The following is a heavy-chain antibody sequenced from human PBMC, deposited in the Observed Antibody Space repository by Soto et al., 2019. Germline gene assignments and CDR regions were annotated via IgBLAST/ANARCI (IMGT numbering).Heavy chain of an antibody. CDR1: GYTFTSYG. J-gene: IGHJ3*02. CDR2: ISAYNGNT. V-gene: IGHV1-18*01. D-gene: IGHD3-16*02. CDR3: ARGPMITFGGVIATDAFDI. Sequence: QVQLVQSGAEVKKPGASVKVSCKASGYTFTSYGISWVRQAPGQGLEWMGWISAYNGNTNYAQKLQGRVTMTTDTSTSTADKELRSLRTDDTAVYYGARGPMITFGGVIATDAFDIWGQGTMVTVSS.